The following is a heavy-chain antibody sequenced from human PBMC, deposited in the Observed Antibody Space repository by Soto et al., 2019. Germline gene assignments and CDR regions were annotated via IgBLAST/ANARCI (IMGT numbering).Heavy chain of an antibody. CDR3: AGGGHPYYYGSSGYYHPFDY. J-gene: IGHJ4*02. D-gene: IGHD3-22*01. CDR2: IIPIFGTA. Sequence: SVKVSCKASGGTFSSYAISWVRQAPGQGLEWMGGIIPIFGTANYAQKFQGRVTITADKSTSTAYMELSSLRSEDTAVYYCAGGGHPYYYGSSGYYHPFDYWGQGTLVTVSS. CDR1: GGTFSSYA. V-gene: IGHV1-69*06.